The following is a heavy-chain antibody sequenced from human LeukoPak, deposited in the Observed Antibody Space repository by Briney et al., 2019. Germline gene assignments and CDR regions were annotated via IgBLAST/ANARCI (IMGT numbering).Heavy chain of an antibody. CDR1: GGSISSSGYY. D-gene: IGHD6-19*01. V-gene: IGHV4-31*03. J-gene: IGHJ4*02. Sequence: SQTLSLTCTVSGGSISSSGYYWSWIRQHPGKGLEWIGYIYHSGSTDYNPSLKSRVTISVDTSKNQFSLKLSSMTAADTAVYYCARDTRQQWAFDYWGQGTLVTVSS. CDR3: ARDTRQQWAFDY. CDR2: IYHSGST.